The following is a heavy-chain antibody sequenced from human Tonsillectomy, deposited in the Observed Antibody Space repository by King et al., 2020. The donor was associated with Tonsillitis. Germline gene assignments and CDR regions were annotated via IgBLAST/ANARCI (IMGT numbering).Heavy chain of an antibody. D-gene: IGHD2-21*01. J-gene: IGHJ4*02. Sequence: VQLVESGGGLVKPGGSLRLSCVASGFTFNKHSMTWVRQAPGMGLEWVSSITSSGTYIYYGDSVKGRFTISRDNAKNSMYLQMNSLRADDTAIYYCARDLLVGSPDYWGQGALVIVSS. CDR2: ITSSGTYI. V-gene: IGHV3-21*06. CDR3: ARDLLVGSPDY. CDR1: GFTFNKHS.